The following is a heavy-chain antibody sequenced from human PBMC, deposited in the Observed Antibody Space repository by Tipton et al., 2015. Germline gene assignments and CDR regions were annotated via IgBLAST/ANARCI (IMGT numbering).Heavy chain of an antibody. CDR1: GFTFKNAG. Sequence: SLRLSCAASGFTFKNAGMHWVRQAPGKGLEWVAVIWYDGSNQYYADSVKGRFTISRDDSKNILYLQMNSLKTEDTAMYHCATDYYDSSGDPWGQGTLVTVSS. CDR3: ATDYYDSSGDP. J-gene: IGHJ5*02. CDR2: IWYDGSNQ. D-gene: IGHD3-22*01. V-gene: IGHV3-33*01.